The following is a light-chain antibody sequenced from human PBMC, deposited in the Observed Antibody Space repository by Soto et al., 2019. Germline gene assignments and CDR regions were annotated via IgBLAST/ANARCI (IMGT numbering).Light chain of an antibody. CDR1: QSVGGN. CDR2: GAS. CDR3: QQYNNWPPLFT. J-gene: IGKJ3*01. Sequence: EIVMTQSPATLSVSPGERATLSCRASQSVGGNLAWYPQKPGQAPRLLIYGASIRATGIPARFSGSGSGTEFTLTITSLQSEDFAVYYCQQYNNWPPLFTFGPGTKVDIK. V-gene: IGKV3-15*01.